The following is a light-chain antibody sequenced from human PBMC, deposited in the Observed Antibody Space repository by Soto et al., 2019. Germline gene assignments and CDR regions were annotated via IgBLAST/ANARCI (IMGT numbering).Light chain of an antibody. CDR2: AAS. CDR1: QGISSY. J-gene: IGKJ1*01. Sequence: AIRMTQSPSSLSASTGDRVTITCQASQGISSYLAWYQQKPGKAPKLLIYAASTLQSGVPSRFSGSGSGTDFTLTISCLQSEDFATYYCQQYYSYPRTFGQGTKVEIK. V-gene: IGKV1-8*01. CDR3: QQYYSYPRT.